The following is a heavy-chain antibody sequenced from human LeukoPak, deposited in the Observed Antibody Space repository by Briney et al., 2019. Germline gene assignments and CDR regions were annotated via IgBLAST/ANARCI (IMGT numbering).Heavy chain of an antibody. D-gene: IGHD3-10*01. V-gene: IGHV3-21*01. CDR2: ISSSSSYI. CDR1: GFTFSGYS. J-gene: IGHJ4*02. Sequence: GGSLRLSCAASGFTFSGYSMNWVRQAPGKGLEWVSSISSSSSYIHYADSVKGRFTISRDDAKNSLYLQMNSLRAEDTAVYFCARGSYDSGPYYFAYWGQGTLVTVSS. CDR3: ARGSYDSGPYYFAY.